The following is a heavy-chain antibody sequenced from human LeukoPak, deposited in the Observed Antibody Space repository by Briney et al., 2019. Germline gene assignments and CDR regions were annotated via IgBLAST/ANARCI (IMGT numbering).Heavy chain of an antibody. CDR1: GGSISSYY. V-gene: IGHV4-59*01. Sequence: PSETLSLTCTVSGGSISSYYWSWIRQPPGKGLEWIGYIYYSGSTNYNPSLKSRVTISVDTSKNQFSLKLSSVTAADTAVYYCASSSGYDWDRDAFDIWGQGTMVTVSP. CDR3: ASSSGYDWDRDAFDI. CDR2: IYYSGST. J-gene: IGHJ3*02. D-gene: IGHD5-12*01.